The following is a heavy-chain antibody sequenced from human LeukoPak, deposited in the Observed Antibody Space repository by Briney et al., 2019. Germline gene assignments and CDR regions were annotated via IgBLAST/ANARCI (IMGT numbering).Heavy chain of an antibody. CDR1: GFTFGDYA. V-gene: IGHV3-9*01. Sequence: GRSLRLSCAASGFTFGDYAMHWVRQAPGKGLGWVSGITWNSGNIVYVDSVKGRFTISRDNAKNSLFLQMNSLRAEDTALYYCAKDKTSFYDAMDVWGQGTTVTVSS. D-gene: IGHD6-6*01. J-gene: IGHJ6*02. CDR3: AKDKTSFYDAMDV. CDR2: ITWNSGNI.